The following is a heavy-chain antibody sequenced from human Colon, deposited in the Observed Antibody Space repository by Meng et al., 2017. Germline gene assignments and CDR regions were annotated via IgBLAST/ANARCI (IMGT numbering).Heavy chain of an antibody. J-gene: IGHJ4*02. Sequence: QVQLVQSGAEVKKPGASVTVSCKASGYTLYIHWVRLRPGEGLEWMGRINPRTGDTKCAQSFQGRVTMTRDTSTTTFSMDLRSLTTDDSAIYFCARESADGGSFDLWGQGTLVTVSS. CDR2: INPRTGDT. V-gene: IGHV1-2*06. CDR1: GYTLY. CDR3: ARESADGGSFDL. D-gene: IGHD2-15*01.